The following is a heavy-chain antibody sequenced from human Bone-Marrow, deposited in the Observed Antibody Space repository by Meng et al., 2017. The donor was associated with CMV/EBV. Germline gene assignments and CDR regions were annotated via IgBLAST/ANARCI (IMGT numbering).Heavy chain of an antibody. D-gene: IGHD2-2*01. J-gene: IGHJ6*02. V-gene: IGHV4-34*01. CDR2: INHSGST. CDR1: GFTFSSYW. Sequence: ESLKISCAASGFTFSSYWMHWVRQAPGKGLEWIGEINHSGSTNYNPSLKSRVTISVDTSKNQFSLKLSSVTAADTAVYYCARAGIVVVPHGMDVWGQGTTVTVSS. CDR3: ARAGIVVVPHGMDV.